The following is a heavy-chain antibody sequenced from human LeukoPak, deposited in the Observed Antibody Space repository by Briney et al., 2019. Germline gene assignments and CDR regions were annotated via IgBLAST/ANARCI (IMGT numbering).Heavy chain of an antibody. D-gene: IGHD1-26*01. CDR3: AKALGATNYFDY. V-gene: IGHV3-7*03. CDR1: GFTFGKYW. J-gene: IGHJ4*02. Sequence: GGSLRLSCVASGFTFGKYWMSWVRQAPGKGLEWVANIKLDGSEKNYVDSVKGRFTISRDNTKNSLYLQMNSLRAEDTAVYYCAKALGATNYFDYWGQGTLVTVSS. CDR2: IKLDGSEK.